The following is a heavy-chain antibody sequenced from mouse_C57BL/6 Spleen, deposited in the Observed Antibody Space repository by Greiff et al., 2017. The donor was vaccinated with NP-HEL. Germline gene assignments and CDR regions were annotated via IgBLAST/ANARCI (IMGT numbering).Heavy chain of an antibody. CDR3: ARGDTTAPFAY. CDR2: IYPRDGST. CDR1: GYTFTSYD. D-gene: IGHD1-2*01. V-gene: IGHV1-85*01. J-gene: IGHJ3*01. Sequence: VQLQQSGPELVKPGASVKLSCKASGYTFTSYDINWVKQRPGQGLEWIGWIYPRDGSTKYNEKFKGKATLTVDTSSSTAYMELHSLTSEDSAVYFCARGDTTAPFAYWGQGTLVTVSA.